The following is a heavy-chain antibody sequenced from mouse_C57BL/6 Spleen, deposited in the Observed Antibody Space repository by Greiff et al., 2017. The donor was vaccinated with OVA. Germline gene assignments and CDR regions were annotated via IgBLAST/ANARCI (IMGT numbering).Heavy chain of an antibody. D-gene: IGHD1-2*01. CDR2: IYPRSGNT. CDR1: GYTFTSYG. Sequence: QVQLKQSGAELARPGASVKLSCKASGYTFTSYGISWVKQRTGQGLEWIGEIYPRSGNTYYNEKFKGKATLTADKSSSTAYMELRSLTSEDSAVYFCARSAYGEDYWGQGTTLTVSS. J-gene: IGHJ2*01. CDR3: ARSAYGEDY. V-gene: IGHV1-81*01.